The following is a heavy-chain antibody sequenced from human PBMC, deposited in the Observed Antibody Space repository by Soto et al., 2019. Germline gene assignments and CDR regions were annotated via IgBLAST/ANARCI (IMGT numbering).Heavy chain of an antibody. D-gene: IGHD1-1*01. Sequence: QVHLVQSGAEVKKPGASVKVSCKGSGYAFTTYGIIWVRQAPGQGLGWMGWISAHNGNTNYAQKLQGRVTVTRDTSTSTAYMELRSLRSDDTAVYYCARGRYGDYWGQGALVTVSS. CDR2: ISAHNGNT. CDR3: ARGRYGDY. J-gene: IGHJ4*02. CDR1: GYAFTTYG. V-gene: IGHV1-18*01.